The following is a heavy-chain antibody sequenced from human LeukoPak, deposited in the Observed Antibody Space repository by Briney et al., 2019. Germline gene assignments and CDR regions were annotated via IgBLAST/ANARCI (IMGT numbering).Heavy chain of an antibody. CDR2: ITDRGDDT. J-gene: IGHJ4*02. Sequence: GGSLRLPCAASGFTFSNYAMTWVRQAPGKGLEWVSAITDRGDDTYYADSVKGRFTISRDNSKNTLYLQMNSLRAEDTAVYYCAKGKRGNYDYWGQGTLVTVSS. CDR3: AKGKRGNYDY. V-gene: IGHV3-23*01. CDR1: GFTFSNYA. D-gene: IGHD1-26*01.